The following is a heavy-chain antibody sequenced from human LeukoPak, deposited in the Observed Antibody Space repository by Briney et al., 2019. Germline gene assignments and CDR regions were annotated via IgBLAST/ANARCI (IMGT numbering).Heavy chain of an antibody. V-gene: IGHV3-33*01. CDR3: ARPYSSGWYFPLYYGMDV. CDR2: IWYDGSNK. J-gene: IGHJ6*04. CDR1: GFTFSSYG. D-gene: IGHD6-19*01. Sequence: GGSLRLSCAASGFTFSSYGMHWVRQAPGKGLEWVAVIWYDGSNKYYVDSVKGRFTISRDNSKNTLYLQMNSLRAEDTAVYYCARPYSSGWYFPLYYGMDVWGKGTTVTVSS.